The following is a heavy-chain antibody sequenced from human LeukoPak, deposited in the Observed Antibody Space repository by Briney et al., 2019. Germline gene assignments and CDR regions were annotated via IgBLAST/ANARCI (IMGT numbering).Heavy chain of an antibody. Sequence: SVEVSCKASGYTFTGYYMHWVRQAPGQGLEWMGGIIPIFGTANYAQKFQGRVTITADESTSTAYMELSSLRSEDTAVYYCASGSYVSDYYGMDVWGQGTTVTVSS. CDR2: IIPIFGTA. V-gene: IGHV1-69*13. D-gene: IGHD1-26*01. CDR1: GYTFTGYY. J-gene: IGHJ6*02. CDR3: ASGSYVSDYYGMDV.